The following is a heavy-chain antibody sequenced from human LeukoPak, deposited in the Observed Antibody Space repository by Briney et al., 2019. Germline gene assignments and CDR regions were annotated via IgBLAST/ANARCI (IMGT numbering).Heavy chain of an antibody. V-gene: IGHV4-59*11. D-gene: IGHD1-26*01. CDR1: GGSISSHY. J-gene: IGHJ4*02. CDR3: ARSDGAGATDY. CDR2: INYTGST. Sequence: PSETLSLTCSVSGGSISSHYWSWMRQPPGKGLEWIGYINYTGSTDYNPSLKSRVTISVDTSKNQLSLKLSSVTAADAAVYYCARSDGAGATDYWGQGTLVTVSS.